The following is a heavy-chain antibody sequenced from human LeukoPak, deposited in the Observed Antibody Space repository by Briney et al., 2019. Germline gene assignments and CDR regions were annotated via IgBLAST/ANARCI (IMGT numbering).Heavy chain of an antibody. J-gene: IGHJ3*02. D-gene: IGHD3-9*01. V-gene: IGHV4-59*08. CDR2: IYYSGST. Sequence: SETLSLTCTVSGGSISSYYWSWIRQPPGKGLEWVGYIYYSGSTNYNPSLKSRVTISVDTSKNQFSLKLSSVTAADTAVYYCARQKAIDWLSLGAFDIWGQGTMVTVSS. CDR1: GGSISSYY. CDR3: ARQKAIDWLSLGAFDI.